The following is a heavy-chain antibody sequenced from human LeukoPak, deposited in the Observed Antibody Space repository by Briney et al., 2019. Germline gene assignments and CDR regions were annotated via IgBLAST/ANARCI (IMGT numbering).Heavy chain of an antibody. Sequence: SQTLSLTCTVPGGSISRGTFYWSWIRHPAGKGREWIVRIYTSGTTNYNPSLKSRVTLSVNMSKNQFSLKLSSVTAADTAVYYCARTYLGTTAGGYYFHMDVWGKGTTVTISS. CDR3: ARTYLGTTAGGYYFHMDV. D-gene: IGHD1-1*01. CDR2: IYTSGTT. V-gene: IGHV4-61*02. CDR1: GGSISRGTFY. J-gene: IGHJ6*03.